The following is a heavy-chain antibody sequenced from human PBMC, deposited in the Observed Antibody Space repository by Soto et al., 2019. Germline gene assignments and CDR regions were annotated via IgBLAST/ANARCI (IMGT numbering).Heavy chain of an antibody. J-gene: IGHJ4*02. D-gene: IGHD2-15*01. CDR3: AKDPPGDCSGGHCVTTFAS. Sequence: GGSLRLSCAASGFTFSSCAMSWVRQAPGKGLEWVSTISGSAGSTYYSDSVEGRFTISRDNSNSMLCLQMNSLRAEDTALYYCAKDPPGDCSGGHCVTTFASWGQGTQVTVSS. CDR1: GFTFSSCA. V-gene: IGHV3-23*01. CDR2: ISGSAGST.